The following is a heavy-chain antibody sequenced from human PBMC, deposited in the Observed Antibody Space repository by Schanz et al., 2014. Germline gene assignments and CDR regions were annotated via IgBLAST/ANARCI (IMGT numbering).Heavy chain of an antibody. CDR3: AKDRQNRVNRVGYYYGMDV. CDR2: ISWNSGSI. V-gene: IGHV3-9*02. Sequence: EVHLLESGGALEQPGGSVRLSCAASGFTSSDYAMSWVRQAPGKGLEWVSGISWNSGSIGYADSVKGRFTISRDDAKNSLYLQMNSLRAEDTALYYCAKDRQNRVNRVGYYYGMDVWGQGTTVTVSS. CDR1: GFTSSDYA. J-gene: IGHJ6*02. D-gene: IGHD3-16*01.